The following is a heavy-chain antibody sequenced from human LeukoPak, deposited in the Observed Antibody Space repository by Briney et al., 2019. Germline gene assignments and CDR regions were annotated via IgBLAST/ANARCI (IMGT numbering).Heavy chain of an antibody. CDR3: AREPCGGDCYSGYFDY. CDR2: IYYSGST. V-gene: IGHV4-59*01. D-gene: IGHD2-21*02. CDR1: GGSISSYY. Sequence: SETLSLTCTVSGGSISSYYWSWIRQPPGKGLEWSGYIYYSGSTNYNPSLKSRVTISVDTSKNQFSLKLSSVTAADTAVYYCAREPCGGDCYSGYFDYWGQGTLVTVSS. J-gene: IGHJ4*02.